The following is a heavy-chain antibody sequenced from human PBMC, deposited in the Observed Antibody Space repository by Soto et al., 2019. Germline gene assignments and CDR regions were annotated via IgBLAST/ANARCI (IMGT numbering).Heavy chain of an antibody. Sequence: ASVKVSCKASRGTFRSYAISWVRQAPGQGLEWMGGIIPIFGTANYAQKFQGRVTITADESTSTAYMEMSSLRSEYTAVYSCASVYYSSSWYSRHYYYHGMDVWGQGTMVTVSS. V-gene: IGHV1-69*13. CDR3: ASVYYSSSWYSRHYYYHGMDV. CDR1: RGTFRSYA. CDR2: IIPIFGTA. J-gene: IGHJ6*02. D-gene: IGHD6-13*01.